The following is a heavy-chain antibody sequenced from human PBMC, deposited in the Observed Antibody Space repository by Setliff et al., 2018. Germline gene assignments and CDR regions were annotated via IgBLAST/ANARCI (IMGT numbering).Heavy chain of an antibody. Sequence: PSETLSLTCSVSGGFFTGFYWSWLRQSPGKGPEWIGYVHYSGSTLYTPSLKSRVTISLDTSKNQINLSLSSLTAADTAVYYCARHRGASFDSWGQGVLVTVS. CDR1: GGFFTGFY. D-gene: IGHD3-10*01. J-gene: IGHJ4*02. CDR2: VHYSGST. V-gene: IGHV4-59*01. CDR3: ARHRGASFDS.